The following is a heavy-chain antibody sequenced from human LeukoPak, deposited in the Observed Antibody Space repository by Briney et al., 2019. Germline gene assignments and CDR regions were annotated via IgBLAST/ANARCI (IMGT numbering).Heavy chain of an antibody. D-gene: IGHD2-2*01. CDR1: GDSISSSSYY. V-gene: IGHV4-39*01. J-gene: IGHJ4*02. CDR2: MYYSGST. CDR3: ARNMPSGDY. Sequence: KPSETLSLTCTVSGDSISSSSYYWGWVRQPPGKGLEWIGSMYYSGSTYYNPALKSQITISVDTSKTQFSLKLSSVTAADTAVYHCARNMPSGDYWGQGTLVTVSS.